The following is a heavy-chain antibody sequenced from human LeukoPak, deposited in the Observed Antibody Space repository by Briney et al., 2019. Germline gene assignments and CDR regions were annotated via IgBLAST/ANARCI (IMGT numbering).Heavy chain of an antibody. CDR3: ARVRAAAGTFGLFDP. D-gene: IGHD6-13*01. V-gene: IGHV4-39*07. CDR1: GGSISSSSYY. J-gene: IGHJ5*02. Sequence: SETLSLTCTVSGGSISSSSYYWGWIRQPPGKGLEWIGSIYHSGSTYYNPSLKSRVTISVDTSKNQFSLKLSSVTAADTAVYYCARVRAAAGTFGLFDPWGQGTLVTVSS. CDR2: IYHSGST.